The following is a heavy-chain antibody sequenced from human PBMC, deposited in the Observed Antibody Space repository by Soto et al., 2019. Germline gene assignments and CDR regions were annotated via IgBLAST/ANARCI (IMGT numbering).Heavy chain of an antibody. CDR1: GGSISSGDYY. D-gene: IGHD3-3*01. CDR2: IYYSGST. J-gene: IGHJ4*02. V-gene: IGHV4-30-4*01. Sequence: SETLSLTCTVSGGSISSGDYYWSWIRQPPGKGLEWIGYIYYSGSTYYNPSLKSRATISVDTSKNQFSLKQSSVTAADTAVYYCARGGYGIFGVVPYFDYWGQGTLVTVSS. CDR3: ARGGYGIFGVVPYFDY.